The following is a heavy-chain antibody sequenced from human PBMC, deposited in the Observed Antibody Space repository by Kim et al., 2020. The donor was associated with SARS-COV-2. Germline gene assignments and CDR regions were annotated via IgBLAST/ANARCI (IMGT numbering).Heavy chain of an antibody. CDR1: GYTFTSYG. CDR2: ISAYNGNT. Sequence: ASVKVSCKASGYTFTSYGISWVRQAPGQGLEWMGWISAYNGNTNYAQKLQGRVTMTTDTSTSTAYMELRSLRSDDTAVYYCARERGPDYYGSGEGSYFDYWGQGTLVTVSS. J-gene: IGHJ4*02. D-gene: IGHD3-10*01. CDR3: ARERGPDYYGSGEGSYFDY. V-gene: IGHV1-18*01.